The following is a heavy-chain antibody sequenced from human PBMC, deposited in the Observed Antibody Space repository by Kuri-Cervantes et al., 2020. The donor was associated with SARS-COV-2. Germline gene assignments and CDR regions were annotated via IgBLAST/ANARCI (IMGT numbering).Heavy chain of an antibody. CDR1: GGSFSGYY. CDR3: ADGSSRSGAVAFDI. CDR2: INHSGST. Sequence: ESLKISCAVYGGSFSGYYWSWIRQPPGKGLEWIGEINHSGSTYYNPSLKSRVTISVDTSKNQFSLKLSSVTAADTAVYYCADGSSRSGAVAFDIWGQGTMVTVSS. J-gene: IGHJ3*02. D-gene: IGHD3-3*01. V-gene: IGHV4-34*01.